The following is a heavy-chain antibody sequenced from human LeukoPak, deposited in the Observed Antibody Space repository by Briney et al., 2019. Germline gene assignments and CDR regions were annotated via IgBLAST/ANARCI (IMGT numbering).Heavy chain of an antibody. CDR3: ARGGYYGSGLYYYYMDV. CDR1: GFTFSSYW. Sequence: GGSLRLSCAASGFTFSSYWMSWVRQAPGKGLEWVANIKQDGSEKYYVDSVKGRFTISRDNSKNTLYLHMNSLRSEDTAVYYCARGGYYGSGLYYYYMDVWGKGTTVTISS. V-gene: IGHV3-7*03. CDR2: IKQDGSEK. D-gene: IGHD3-10*01. J-gene: IGHJ6*03.